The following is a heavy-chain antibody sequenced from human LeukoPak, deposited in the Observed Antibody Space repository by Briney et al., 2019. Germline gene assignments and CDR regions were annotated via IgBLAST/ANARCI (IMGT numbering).Heavy chain of an antibody. D-gene: IGHD6-19*01. V-gene: IGHV3-30*02. CDR3: AKDRWGAVASFDY. CDR2: IRYDGNNK. CDR1: GFPFSDYV. Sequence: GGSLRLSCAASGFPFSDYVMHWVRQAPGKGLEWVSVIRYDGNNKYYADSVKGRFTISRDNSKNTLYLQMNSLESEDTAMYYCAKDRWGAVASFDYWGQGTLVTVSS. J-gene: IGHJ4*02.